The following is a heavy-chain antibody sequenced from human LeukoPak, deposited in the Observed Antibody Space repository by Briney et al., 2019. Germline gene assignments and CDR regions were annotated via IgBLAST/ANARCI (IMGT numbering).Heavy chain of an antibody. J-gene: IGHJ4*02. CDR2: ICHSGSA. CDR3: AREEVDDYVWGSYRYFDY. CDR1: GYSISSGYY. D-gene: IGHD3-16*02. Sequence: SETLSFTCTVSGYSISSGYYWGWIRQPPGKGLEWIGSICHSGSAYSKPPLKSRVTISVDTSKNQFSLKLSSVTAPDTAVYYCAREEVDDYVWGSYRYFDYWGQGTLVTVSS. V-gene: IGHV4-38-2*02.